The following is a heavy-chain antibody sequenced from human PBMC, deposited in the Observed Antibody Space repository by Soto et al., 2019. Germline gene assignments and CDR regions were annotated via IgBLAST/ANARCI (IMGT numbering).Heavy chain of an antibody. V-gene: IGHV1-24*01. D-gene: IGHD6-13*01. CDR2: FDPEDGET. J-gene: IGHJ3*02. CDR3: ATDRDSSSWYPGDAFDI. Sequence: GASVKVSCKDSGYTLTELSMHWVRQAPGKGLEWMGGFDPEDGETIYAQKFQGRVTMTEDTSTDTAYMELSSLRSEDTAVYYCATDRDSSSWYPGDAFDIWGQGTMVTVSS. CDR1: GYTLTELS.